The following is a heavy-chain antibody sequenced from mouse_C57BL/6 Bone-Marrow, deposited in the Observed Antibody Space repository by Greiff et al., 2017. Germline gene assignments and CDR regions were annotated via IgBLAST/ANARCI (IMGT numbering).Heavy chain of an antibody. J-gene: IGHJ2*01. Sequence: EVKLQESGPGLVKPSQSLSLTCSVTGYSITSGYYWNWIRQFPGNKLEWMGYISYDGINNYNPSLKNRISITRDTSKNQFFLKLNSVTTEDTATYYGARDRVVVAPYYFDYWCQGTTLTVSS. V-gene: IGHV3-6*01. CDR1: GYSITSGYY. CDR3: ARDRVVVAPYYFDY. D-gene: IGHD1-1*01. CDR2: ISYDGIN.